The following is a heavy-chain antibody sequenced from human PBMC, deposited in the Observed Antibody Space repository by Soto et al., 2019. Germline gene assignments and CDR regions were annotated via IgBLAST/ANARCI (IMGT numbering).Heavy chain of an antibody. CDR1: GLTISGKKY. CDR2: LYDVDGS. D-gene: IGHD1-1*01. CDR3: ATWHEREHAYDV. V-gene: IGHV3-53*01. J-gene: IGHJ3*01. Sequence: GGSLRLSCAAFGLTISGKKYVAWVRQAPGKGLEWVSALYDVDGSFYADSVKGRFTTSSDSSKTTVYLQMNDLRPDDTAVYYCATWHEREHAYDVWGQGTTVNVSS.